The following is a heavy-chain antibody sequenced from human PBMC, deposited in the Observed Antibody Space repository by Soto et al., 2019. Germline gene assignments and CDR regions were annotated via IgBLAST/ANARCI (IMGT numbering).Heavy chain of an antibody. CDR3: ARADAVDTAMVKYYYGMDV. J-gene: IGHJ6*02. CDR1: GFTFSSYG. Sequence: GGSLRLSCAASGFTFSSYGMHWVRQAPGKGLEWVAVIWYDGSNKYYADSVKGRFTISRDNSKNTLYLQMNSLRAEDTAVYYCARADAVDTAMVKYYYGMDVWGQGTTVTVSS. CDR2: IWYDGSNK. V-gene: IGHV3-33*01. D-gene: IGHD5-18*01.